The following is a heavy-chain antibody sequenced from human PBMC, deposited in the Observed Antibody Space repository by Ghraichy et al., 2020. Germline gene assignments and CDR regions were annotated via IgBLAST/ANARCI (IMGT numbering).Heavy chain of an antibody. V-gene: IGHV4-59*01. CDR3: AKSYTVNYYTPFDY. Sequence: SETLSLTCTVSGGSMRSSYWSWIRQPPGKRLEWIGYIYHSGGTNYNPSLKGRVTISLDTSENQFSLNLRSVTAADTAVYYCAKSYTVNYYTPFDYWGQGTLVTVSS. CDR2: IYHSGGT. D-gene: IGHD1-26*01. CDR1: GGSMRSSY. J-gene: IGHJ4*02.